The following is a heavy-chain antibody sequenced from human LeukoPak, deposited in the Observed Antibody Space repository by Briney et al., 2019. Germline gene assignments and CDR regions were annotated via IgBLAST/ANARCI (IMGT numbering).Heavy chain of an antibody. V-gene: IGHV1-2*02. D-gene: IGHD2-15*01. CDR2: INPNSGGT. CDR1: GYTFTGYY. J-gene: IGHJ4*02. CDR3: ARVVPRYCSGGTCYSPNFDY. Sequence: ASVKVSCKASGYTFTGYYMHWVRQAPGQGLEWMGWINPNSGGTNYAQKFQGRVTMTRDNSITTAYMELSSLRSEDTAVYYCARVVPRYCSGGTCYSPNFDYWGQGSLLTVSS.